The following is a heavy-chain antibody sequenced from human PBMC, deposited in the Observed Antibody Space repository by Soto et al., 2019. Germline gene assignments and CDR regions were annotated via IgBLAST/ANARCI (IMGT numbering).Heavy chain of an antibody. J-gene: IGHJ3*02. CDR3: ARDLAYGDPDAFDI. CDR2: IKQDGSEK. Sequence: GGSLRLSCAASGFTFSSYWMSLVRQAPGKGLEWVANIKQDGSEKYYVDSVKGRFTISRDNAKNSLYLQMNSLRAEDTAVYYCARDLAYGDPDAFDIWGQGTMVTVSS. V-gene: IGHV3-7*01. D-gene: IGHD4-17*01. CDR1: GFTFSSYW.